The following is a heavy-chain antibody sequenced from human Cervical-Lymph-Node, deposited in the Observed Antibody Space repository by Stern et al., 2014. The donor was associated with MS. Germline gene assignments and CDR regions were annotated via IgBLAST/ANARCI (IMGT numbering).Heavy chain of an antibody. J-gene: IGHJ3*01. Sequence: VQLVQSGGGVVQPGRSLRLSCAASGFSFSNYAVHWVRQAPGKGLEWGAVASYDGNKYSADPVKGRFTVSKNNSKNALYLQMNSLRTEDTAVYYCARNRGIDDAFDLWGQGTMVTVSA. V-gene: IGHV3-30*01. CDR2: ASYDGNK. CDR1: GFSFSNYA. CDR3: ARNRGIDDAFDL. D-gene: IGHD3-10*01.